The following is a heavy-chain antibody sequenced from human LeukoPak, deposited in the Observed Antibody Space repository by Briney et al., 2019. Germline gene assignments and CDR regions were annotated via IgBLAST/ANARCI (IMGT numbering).Heavy chain of an antibody. J-gene: IGHJ4*02. CDR3: ASKMPCYYGSGSYYDWYFDY. V-gene: IGHV1-2*02. Sequence: APVKVSCKASGVPFSSYALSWVRQAPGQGLEWMGWINPNSGGTNYAQKFQGRVTMTRDTSISTAYMELSRLRSDDTAVYYCASKMPCYYGSGSYYDWYFDYWGQGTLVTVSS. CDR2: INPNSGGT. CDR1: GVPFSSYA. D-gene: IGHD3-10*01.